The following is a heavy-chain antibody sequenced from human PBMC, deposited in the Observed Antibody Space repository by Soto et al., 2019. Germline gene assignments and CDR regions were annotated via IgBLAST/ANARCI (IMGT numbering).Heavy chain of an antibody. J-gene: IGHJ5*02. Sequence: QVQLQQWGAGLLKPSETVSLTCAVYGGSFIGYYGTWIRQPPGKWLEWIGEINHSGSTNYNRSLKTRVTTSADTSTNQFSLRLSSVTAADTAVYYCATLGHYDFWSGFRKGNWFDPWGQGTLVTVSS. V-gene: IGHV4-34*01. CDR2: INHSGST. D-gene: IGHD3-3*01. CDR1: GGSFIGYY. CDR3: ATLGHYDFWSGFRKGNWFDP.